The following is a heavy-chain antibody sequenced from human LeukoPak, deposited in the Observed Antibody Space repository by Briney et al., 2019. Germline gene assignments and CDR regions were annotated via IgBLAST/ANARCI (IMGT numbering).Heavy chain of an antibody. D-gene: IGHD6-6*01. Sequence: SETLSLTCAVSGGSIGSNNWWSWVRQPPGKGLEWIGEIYHSGNANYNPSLKTRVTMSVDKSKNQFSLILSSVTAADTAVYYCARDVGARLSGFWGQGTLVTVSS. V-gene: IGHV4-4*02. CDR3: ARDVGARLSGF. CDR1: GGSIGSNNW. J-gene: IGHJ4*02. CDR2: IYHSGNA.